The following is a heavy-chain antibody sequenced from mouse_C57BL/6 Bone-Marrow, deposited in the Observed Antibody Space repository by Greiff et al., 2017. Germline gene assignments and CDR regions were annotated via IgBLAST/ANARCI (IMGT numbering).Heavy chain of an antibody. CDR2: IDPSDSHT. CDR1: GYTFTSYW. V-gene: IGHV1-50*01. D-gene: IGHD1-1*01. CDR3: ARYYGSRVEFDY. Sequence: QVQLQQPGAELVKPGASVKLSCKASGYTFTSYWMQWVKQRPGQGLEWIGEIDPSDSHTNYNQKFKGKATLTVDTSSSTAYMQLSSLTSEDSAVYSCARYYGSRVEFDYWGQGTTLTVSS. J-gene: IGHJ2*01.